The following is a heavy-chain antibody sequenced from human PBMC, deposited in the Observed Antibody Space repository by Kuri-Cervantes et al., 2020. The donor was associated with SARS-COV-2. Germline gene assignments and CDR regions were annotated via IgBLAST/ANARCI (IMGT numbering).Heavy chain of an antibody. Sequence: GESLKISCAASGFTFSSYSMNWVRQAPGKGLEWVSSISSSSSYIYYADSVKGRFTISRDNAKNSLYLQMNSLRAEGTAVYYCARVYSGSYYNWFDPWGQGTLVTVSS. CDR2: ISSSSSYI. D-gene: IGHD1-26*01. CDR3: ARVYSGSYYNWFDP. CDR1: GFTFSSYS. V-gene: IGHV3-21*01. J-gene: IGHJ5*02.